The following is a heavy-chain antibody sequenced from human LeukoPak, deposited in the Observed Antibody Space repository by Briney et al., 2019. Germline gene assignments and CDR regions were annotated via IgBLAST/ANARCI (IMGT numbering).Heavy chain of an antibody. CDR2: INPSGGST. CDR1: GYTFTSYY. V-gene: IGHV1-46*01. CDR3: ARDPNRRNPLWFGGDLNDAFDI. D-gene: IGHD3-10*01. J-gene: IGHJ3*02. Sequence: GASVKVSCKASGYTFTSYYMHWVRQAPGQGLEWMGIINPSGGSTSYAQKFQGRVTMTTDTSTSTAYMELRSLRSDDTAVYYCARDPNRRNPLWFGGDLNDAFDIWGQGTMVTVSS.